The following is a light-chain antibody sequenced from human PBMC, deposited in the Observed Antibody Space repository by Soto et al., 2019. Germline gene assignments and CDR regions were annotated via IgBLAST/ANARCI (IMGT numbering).Light chain of an antibody. CDR2: DAS. CDR1: QSISSW. CDR3: QQYNSYSPWT. V-gene: IGKV1-5*01. J-gene: IGKJ1*01. Sequence: DIQMTQSPSTLSASVGDRVTITCRASQSISSWLAWYQQKPVKAPKLLIYDASSLESGVPSRFSGSGSGTEVTLTISSLQPDDFATYYCQQYNSYSPWTFGQGAKVEIK.